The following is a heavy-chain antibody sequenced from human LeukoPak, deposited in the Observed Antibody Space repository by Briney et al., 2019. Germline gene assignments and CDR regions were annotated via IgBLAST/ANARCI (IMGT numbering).Heavy chain of an antibody. Sequence: GRSLRLSCAASGFTFSSYGMHWVRQAPGKGPEWVAVISYDGSNKYYADSVKGRFTISRDNSKNTLYLQMNSLRAEDTAVYYCAKDPSSVVPAAKTLYYYYYGMDVWGKGTTVTVSS. J-gene: IGHJ6*04. D-gene: IGHD2-2*01. CDR2: ISYDGSNK. CDR3: AKDPSSVVPAAKTLYYYYYGMDV. CDR1: GFTFSSYG. V-gene: IGHV3-30*18.